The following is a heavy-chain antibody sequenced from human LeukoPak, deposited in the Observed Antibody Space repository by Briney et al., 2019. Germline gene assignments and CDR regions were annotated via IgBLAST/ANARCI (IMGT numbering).Heavy chain of an antibody. CDR2: IYTSGST. CDR1: GGSISSGSYY. V-gene: IGHV4-61*02. CDR3: ARDLGYCSSTSCLAQSFDI. D-gene: IGHD2-2*01. J-gene: IGHJ3*02. Sequence: PSETLSLTCTVSGGSISSGSYYWSWIRQPAGKGLEWIGRIYTSGSTYYNPSLKSRVTISVDTSKNQFSLKLSSVTAADTAVYYCARDLGYCSSTSCLAQSFDIWGQGTMVTVSS.